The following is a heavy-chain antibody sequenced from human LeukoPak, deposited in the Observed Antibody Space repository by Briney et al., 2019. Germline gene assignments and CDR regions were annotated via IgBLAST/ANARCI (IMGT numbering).Heavy chain of an antibody. V-gene: IGHV4-34*01. CDR2: INHSGST. CDR1: GGSFSGYY. CDR3: AREADYDILTGSSWFDP. D-gene: IGHD3-9*01. Sequence: PSETLSLTCAVYGGSFSGYYWSWIRQPPGKGLEWIGEINHSGSTNYNPSLKSRVTISVDTAKNQFSLKLSSVTAADTAVYYCAREADYDILTGSSWFDPWGQGTLVTVSS. J-gene: IGHJ5*02.